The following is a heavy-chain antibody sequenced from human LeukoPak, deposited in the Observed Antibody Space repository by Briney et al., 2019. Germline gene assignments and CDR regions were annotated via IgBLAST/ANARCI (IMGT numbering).Heavy chain of an antibody. Sequence: SQTLTLTCNVSGGSISSSTYYWSWIRQPAGKGLEWIGRIYSSGRTNYNPSLKSRVTISVDTSKNQFSLNLSSVTAADTAVYYCARDIHTSEWNRFDYWGQGTSVTVSS. CDR2: IYSSGRT. D-gene: IGHD6-19*01. CDR1: GGSISSSTYY. V-gene: IGHV4-61*02. CDR3: ARDIHTSEWNRFDY. J-gene: IGHJ4*02.